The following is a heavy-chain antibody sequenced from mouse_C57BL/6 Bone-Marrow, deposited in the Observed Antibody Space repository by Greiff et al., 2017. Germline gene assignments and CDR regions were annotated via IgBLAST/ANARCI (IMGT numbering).Heavy chain of an antibody. Sequence: QVQLQQPGAELVRPGSSVKLSCKASGYTFTSYWMDWVKQRPGQGLEWIGNIYPSDSETHYNQKFKDKATLTVDKSSSTAYMQLSSLTSEDSAVYYCARCRGPRGLYAMDYWGQGTSVTVSS. CDR3: ARCRGPRGLYAMDY. V-gene: IGHV1-61*01. CDR2: IYPSDSET. J-gene: IGHJ4*01. D-gene: IGHD3-3*01. CDR1: GYTFTSYW.